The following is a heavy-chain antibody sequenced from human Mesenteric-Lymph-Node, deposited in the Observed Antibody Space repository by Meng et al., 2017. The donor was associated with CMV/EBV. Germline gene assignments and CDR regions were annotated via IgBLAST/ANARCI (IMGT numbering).Heavy chain of an antibody. V-gene: IGHV1-2*02. Sequence: CKGAGYTFTGYYMHWGRQAPGQGLEWMGWINPNSGGTNYAQEFQGRVTMTRDTSISTAYMELSRLRSDDTAVYYCARGSAAGYNFDYWGQGTLVTVSS. CDR2: INPNSGGT. CDR3: ARGSAAGYNFDY. J-gene: IGHJ4*02. D-gene: IGHD6-13*01. CDR1: GYTFTGYY.